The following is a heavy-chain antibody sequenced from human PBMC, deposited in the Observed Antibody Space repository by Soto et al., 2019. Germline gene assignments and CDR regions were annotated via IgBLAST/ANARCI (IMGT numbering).Heavy chain of an antibody. V-gene: IGHV1-69*13. D-gene: IGHD6-13*01. CDR1: AGTFSSYA. CDR2: IIPIFGTA. J-gene: IGHJ6*02. Sequence: XSGKVSCKASAGTFSSYAISWVRQAPGQGLEWMGGIIPIFGTANYAQKFQGRVTITADESTSTAYMELSSLRSEDTAVYYCARAREGYSTLHYYYGMDVWGQGTTVTASS. CDR3: ARAREGYSTLHYYYGMDV.